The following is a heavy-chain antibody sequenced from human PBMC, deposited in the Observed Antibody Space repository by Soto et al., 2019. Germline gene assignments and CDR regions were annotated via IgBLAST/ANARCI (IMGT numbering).Heavy chain of an antibody. V-gene: IGHV3-23*01. Sequence: EVQLLESGGGLVQPGGSLRLSCAASGFTFSSYAMSWVRQAPGKGLEWVSAISGGGGSTYYADSVKGRFTISRDNSKNTLYLQMNSLRAEDTAVYYCAKDGGDQWADYYDSSGYYWDYWGQGTLVTVSS. CDR3: AKDGGDQWADYYDSSGYYWDY. CDR1: GFTFSSYA. CDR2: ISGGGGST. D-gene: IGHD3-22*01. J-gene: IGHJ4*02.